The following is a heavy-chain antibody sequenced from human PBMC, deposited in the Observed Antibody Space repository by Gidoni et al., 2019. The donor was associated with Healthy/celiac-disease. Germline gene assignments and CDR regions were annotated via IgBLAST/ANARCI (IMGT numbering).Heavy chain of an antibody. CDR2: ISGSGGST. J-gene: IGHJ4*02. D-gene: IGHD3-22*01. CDR3: VGGYYDSSGYYSGIFDY. V-gene: IGHV3-23*01. Sequence: EVQLLESGGGLVQPGGSLRLSCSASGFPFSIYAMSWVRQAPGKGLEWVSAISGSGGSTYYADSVKGRFTISRDNSKNTLYLQMNSLRAEDTAVYYCVGGYYDSSGYYSGIFDYWGQGTLVTVSS. CDR1: GFPFSIYA.